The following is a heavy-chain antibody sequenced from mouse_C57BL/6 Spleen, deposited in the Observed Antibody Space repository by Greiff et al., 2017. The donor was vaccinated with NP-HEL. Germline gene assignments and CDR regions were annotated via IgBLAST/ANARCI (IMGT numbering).Heavy chain of an antibody. J-gene: IGHJ1*03. Sequence: QVQLKQPGSELRSPGSSVKLSCKDFDSEVFPIAYMSWVRQKPGHGFEWIGGILPSIGRTIYGEKFEDKATLYAETLSNTAYLGLTSLTSEDSAIDYCARFYYYGSSPHWYFDVWGTGTTVTVSS. CDR2: ILPSIGRT. CDR1: DSEVFPIAY. V-gene: IGHV15-2*01. D-gene: IGHD1-1*01. CDR3: ARFYYYGSSPHWYFDV.